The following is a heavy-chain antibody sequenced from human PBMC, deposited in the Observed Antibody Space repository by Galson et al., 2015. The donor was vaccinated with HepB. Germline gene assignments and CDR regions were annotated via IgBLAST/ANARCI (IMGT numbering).Heavy chain of an antibody. CDR2: IYNSGST. Sequence: TLSLTCTVSGGSVSSGGYFWSWIRQHPGKGLEWIGFIYNSGSTQYNPSLTSRVTISVDTSKNQFSLKLSAVTAADTAVYYCARDERFSSLDVWGKGTTVTVSS. J-gene: IGHJ6*04. D-gene: IGHD3-3*01. CDR1: GGSVSSGGYF. V-gene: IGHV4-31*03. CDR3: ARDERFSSLDV.